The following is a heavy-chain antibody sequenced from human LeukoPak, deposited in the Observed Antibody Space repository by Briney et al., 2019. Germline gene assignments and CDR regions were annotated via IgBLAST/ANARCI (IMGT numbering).Heavy chain of an antibody. J-gene: IGHJ6*02. CDR3: AKDLAPVGRAYYYGMDV. V-gene: IGHV3-23*01. CDR1: GFTFSSYA. D-gene: IGHD3-10*01. CDR2: ISGSGGST. Sequence: GGSLRLSCAASGFTFSSYAMSWVRQAPGKGLEWVSAISGSGGSTYYADSVKGRFTISRDNSKNTLYLQMNSLRAEDTAVYYCAKDLAPVGRAYYYGMDVWGQGTTVTVSS.